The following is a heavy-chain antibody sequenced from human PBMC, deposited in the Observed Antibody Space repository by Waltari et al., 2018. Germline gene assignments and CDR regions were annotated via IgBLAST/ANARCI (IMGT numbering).Heavy chain of an antibody. J-gene: IGHJ4*02. CDR2: IYHSGST. D-gene: IGHD3-16*01. Sequence: QVQLQESGPGLVKPSETLSLTCTVSGYSISSGYYWGWIRQPPGKGLEWIGSIYHSGSTYYNPSLKSRVTISVDTSKNQFSLKLSSVTAADTAVYYCARVGKGGRGYWGQGTLVTVSS. CDR3: ARVGKGGRGY. CDR1: GYSISSGYY. V-gene: IGHV4-38-2*02.